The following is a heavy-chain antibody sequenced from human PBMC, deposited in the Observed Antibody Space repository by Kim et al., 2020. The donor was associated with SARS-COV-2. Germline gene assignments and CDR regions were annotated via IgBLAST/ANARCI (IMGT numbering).Heavy chain of an antibody. J-gene: IGHJ4*02. CDR2: IA. V-gene: IGHV1-69*04. Sequence: IANYAQKFHGRVTITANKSTSTAYMELSSLRSEDTAVYYCARGIQLGIDYWGQGTLVTVSS. CDR3: ARGIQLGIDY. D-gene: IGHD5-18*01.